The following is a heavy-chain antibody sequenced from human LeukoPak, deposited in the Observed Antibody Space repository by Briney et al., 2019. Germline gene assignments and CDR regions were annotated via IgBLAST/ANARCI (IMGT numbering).Heavy chain of an antibody. J-gene: IGHJ4*02. CDR2: ISYDGSNK. V-gene: IGHV3-30*04. D-gene: IGHD3-22*01. CDR1: GFTFSSYA. Sequence: PGRSLRLSCAASGFTFSSYAMHWVRQAPGKGLEWVAVISYDGSNKYYADSVKGRFTISRDNSKNTLYLQMNSLRVEDTAVYYCAKYAPVTMIVSFGWGQGTLVTVSS. CDR3: AKYAPVTMIVSFG.